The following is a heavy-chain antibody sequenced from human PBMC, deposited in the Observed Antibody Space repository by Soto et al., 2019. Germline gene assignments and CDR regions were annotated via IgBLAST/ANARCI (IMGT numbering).Heavy chain of an antibody. CDR1: FTFSSYS. D-gene: IGHD1-26*01. Sequence: EVQLVESGGGLVKPGESLRLSCTFTFSSYSLNWVRQAPGKGLEWVSSISSGSAYIKYAASVKGRFTNSRDNANNLLYLQMRSLRVDDSAVYYCTRDEGGSYGDQFNPWGQGALGTVSS. J-gene: IGHJ5*02. V-gene: IGHV3-21*01. CDR3: TRDEGGSYGDQFNP. CDR2: ISSGSAYI.